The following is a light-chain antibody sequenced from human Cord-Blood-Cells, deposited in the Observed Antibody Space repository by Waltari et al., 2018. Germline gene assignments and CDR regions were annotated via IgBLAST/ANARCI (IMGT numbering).Light chain of an antibody. Sequence: DIQMTQSPSYLSASVGDRVTITCRASQSISSYLNWYQQKPGKAPKLLIYAASSLQSGVPSRFSGSGSGTDFTLTISSLQPEDFATYYCQQNYSTPPTFGQGTKVEIK. CDR1: QSISSY. CDR2: AAS. V-gene: IGKV1-39*01. CDR3: QQNYSTPPT. J-gene: IGKJ1*01.